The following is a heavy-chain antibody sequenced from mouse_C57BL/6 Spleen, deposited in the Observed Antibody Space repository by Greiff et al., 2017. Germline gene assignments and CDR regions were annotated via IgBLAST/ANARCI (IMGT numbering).Heavy chain of an antibody. CDR2: ISDGGSYT. D-gene: IGHD1-1*01. CDR3: ERDFTTVENFY. Sequence: EVQVVESGGGLVKPGGSLKLSCAASGFTFSSYAMSWVRQTPEKRLEWVATISDGGSYTYYPDNVKGRFTISRDNAKNNLYLQMSHLKSEDTAMYYCERDFTTVENFYWGQGTLVTVSA. CDR1: GFTFSSYA. J-gene: IGHJ3*01. V-gene: IGHV5-4*01.